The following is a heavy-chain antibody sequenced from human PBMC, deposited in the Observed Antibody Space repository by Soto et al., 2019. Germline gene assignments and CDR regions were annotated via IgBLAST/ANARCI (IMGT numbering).Heavy chain of an antibody. Sequence: GESLKISCAASGFTFSSYSMNWVRQAPGKGLEWVSSISSSSSYIYYADSVKGRFTISRDNAKNSLYLQMNSLRAEDTAVYYCARAVVGASNYYYYGMDVWGKGTTVTV. J-gene: IGHJ6*04. D-gene: IGHD1-26*01. CDR3: ARAVVGASNYYYYGMDV. CDR1: GFTFSSYS. CDR2: ISSSSSYI. V-gene: IGHV3-21*01.